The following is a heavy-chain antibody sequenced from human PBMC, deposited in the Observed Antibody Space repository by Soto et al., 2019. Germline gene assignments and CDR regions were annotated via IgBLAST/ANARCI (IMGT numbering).Heavy chain of an antibody. D-gene: IGHD6-13*01. CDR3: ARPRIAAAGHYFDY. CDR1: DYSIISGYH. Sequence: PSETLSLTCTVSDYSIISGYHWAWPRQRPGKELECIGRIYYTGRTYHNQSLNSRVTKSTDKSKNQFSLKLSSVTAADTAVYYCARPRIAAAGHYFDYGGQGILVTVSS. J-gene: IGHJ4*02. V-gene: IGHV4-38-2*02. CDR2: IYYTGRT.